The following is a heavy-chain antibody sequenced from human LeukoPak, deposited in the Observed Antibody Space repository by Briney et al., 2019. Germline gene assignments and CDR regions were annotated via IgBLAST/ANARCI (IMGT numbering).Heavy chain of an antibody. Sequence: SETLSLTCTVSGGSISSGSYYWSWIRQPAGKGLEWIGRIYTSGSTNYNPSLKSRVTISVDTSKNQFSLKLSSVTAADTAVYYCARQYCSSPSCYMVAFDYWGQGTLVTVSS. CDR3: ARQYCSSPSCYMVAFDY. V-gene: IGHV4-61*02. D-gene: IGHD2-2*02. CDR2: IYTSGST. J-gene: IGHJ4*02. CDR1: GGSISSGSYY.